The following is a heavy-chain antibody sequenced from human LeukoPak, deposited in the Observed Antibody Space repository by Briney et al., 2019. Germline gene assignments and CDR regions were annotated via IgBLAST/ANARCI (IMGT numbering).Heavy chain of an antibody. J-gene: IGHJ6*02. CDR1: GFTFSSYD. CDR3: AREGSTYDFWSGYYPDGMDV. D-gene: IGHD3-3*01. CDR2: IRYDGSHK. V-gene: IGHV3-33*01. Sequence: GGSLRLSCAASGFTFSSYDMHWVRQAPGKGLEWVAVIRYDGSHKYYADSMEGRLTVSRDNAKNSLYLQMNSLRAEDTAVYYCAREGSTYDFWSGYYPDGMDVWGQGTTVTVSS.